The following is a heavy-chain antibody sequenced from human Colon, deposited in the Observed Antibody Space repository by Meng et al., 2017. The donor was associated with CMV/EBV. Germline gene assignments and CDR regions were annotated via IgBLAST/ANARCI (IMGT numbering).Heavy chain of an antibody. D-gene: IGHD6-13*01. CDR1: GFSVSTMH. V-gene: IGHV3-53*01. CDR2: IYREGTT. Sequence: EGELVGLGRGWIQPGGSLRLSCAASGFSVSTMHMNWVRQAPGKRLEWVSIIYREGTTRYAESVKGRFTISRDNSKNTIYLQMNSLRAEDTAVYYCARDVGYSSSWPYFDYWGQGTLVTVSS. CDR3: ARDVGYSSSWPYFDY. J-gene: IGHJ4*02.